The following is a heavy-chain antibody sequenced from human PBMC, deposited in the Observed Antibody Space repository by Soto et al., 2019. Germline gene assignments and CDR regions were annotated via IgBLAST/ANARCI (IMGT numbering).Heavy chain of an antibody. D-gene: IGHD2-21*02. J-gene: IGHJ4*02. V-gene: IGHV3-23*01. CDR3: AKDPSSVVTAGYFDY. CDR1: GFTFSSYA. Sequence: PGGSLRLSCAASGFTFSSYAMSWVRQAPGKGLEWVSAISGSGGSTYYADSVKGRFTISRDNSKNTLYLQMNSLRAEDTAVYYCAKDPSSVVTAGYFDYWGQGTLVTVSS. CDR2: ISGSGGST.